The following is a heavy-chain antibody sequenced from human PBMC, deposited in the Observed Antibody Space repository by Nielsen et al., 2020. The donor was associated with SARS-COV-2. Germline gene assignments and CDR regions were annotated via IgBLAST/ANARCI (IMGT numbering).Heavy chain of an antibody. D-gene: IGHD3-16*01. V-gene: IGHV3-30*03. CDR1: GLTLTSYG. J-gene: IGHJ3*01. CDR3: ASASAHV. Sequence: GESLKISCAASGLTLTSYGMHWVRQAPGKGLEWVAVISYDGRNKYYADSVKGRFTISRDNAKNTLYLQMNSLRAEDTAVYYCASASAHVWGQGTMVTVSS. CDR2: ISYDGRNK.